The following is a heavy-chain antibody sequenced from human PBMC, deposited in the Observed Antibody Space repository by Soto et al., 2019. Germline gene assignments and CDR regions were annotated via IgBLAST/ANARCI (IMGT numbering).Heavy chain of an antibody. J-gene: IGHJ5*02. V-gene: IGHV4-39*01. CDR1: GGSISTSDYY. D-gene: IGHD2-8*02. Sequence: PSETLSLTCAVSGGSISTSDYYWGWIRQPPGEGLEWLGSIYYSGTSYYNPSLESRVSMSVDTSKNQFSLRLNSVTAADTAVYYCASVQRRTTTWSRVIDLWGLGTLVTVSS. CDR3: ASVQRRTTTWSRVIDL. CDR2: IYYSGTS.